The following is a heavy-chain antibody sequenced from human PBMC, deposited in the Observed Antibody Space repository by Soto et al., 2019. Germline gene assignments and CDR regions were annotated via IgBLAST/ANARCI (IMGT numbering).Heavy chain of an antibody. J-gene: IGHJ4*02. CDR2: ISYDGSNK. V-gene: IGHV3-30*18. Sequence: QVQLVESGGGVVQPGRSLRLACAASGFTFSTYGIHWVRQAPGKGLEWVAVISYDGSNKYYADSVKGRFTISRDNSKNTLYLQMNSLRAEDTAVYYCAKGGRRYCSGGSCTWVDYWGQGTLVTVSS. D-gene: IGHD2-15*01. CDR1: GFTFSTYG. CDR3: AKGGRRYCSGGSCTWVDY.